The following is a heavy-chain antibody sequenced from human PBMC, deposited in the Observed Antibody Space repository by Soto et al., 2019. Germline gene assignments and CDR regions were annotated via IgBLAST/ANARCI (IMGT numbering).Heavy chain of an antibody. CDR2: ISAYNGNT. Sequence: ASVKVSCKASGYTFTSYGISWVRQAPGQGLEWMGWISAYNGNTNYAQKLQGRVTMTTDTSTSTAYMGLRSLRSDDTAVYYCARDEPDYYDSSGYLLWGQGTLVTVSS. CDR3: ARDEPDYYDSSGYLL. CDR1: GYTFTSYG. D-gene: IGHD3-22*01. V-gene: IGHV1-18*01. J-gene: IGHJ1*01.